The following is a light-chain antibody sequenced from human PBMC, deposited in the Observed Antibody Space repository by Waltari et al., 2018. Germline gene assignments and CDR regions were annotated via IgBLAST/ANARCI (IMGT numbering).Light chain of an antibody. CDR2: GAS. V-gene: IGKV3-20*01. Sequence: EIVLTQSPGTLSLSSGERATLSCRASQTISSRYLVWYQQRPSQAPRLLIYGASTRATGIPDRFSGSGSGTDFTLTISGLEPEDFAVYYCQQYGGSVPVTFGQGTRLEIK. CDR1: QTISSRY. J-gene: IGKJ5*01. CDR3: QQYGGSVPVT.